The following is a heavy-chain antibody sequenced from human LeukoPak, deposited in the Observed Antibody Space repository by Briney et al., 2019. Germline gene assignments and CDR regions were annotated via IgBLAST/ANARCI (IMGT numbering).Heavy chain of an antibody. CDR3: ARDVTGDQSWFFDL. V-gene: IGHV1-2*02. D-gene: IGHD7-27*01. CDR1: GYTFIGYY. CDR2: INPNSGGT. Sequence: ASVKVSCEASGYTFIGYYMHWVRQAPGQGLEWMGWINPNSGGTNYAQKFQGRVTMTRDTSISTAYMELSRLRSDDTAVHYCARDVTGDQSWFFDLWGRGTLVTVSS. J-gene: IGHJ2*01.